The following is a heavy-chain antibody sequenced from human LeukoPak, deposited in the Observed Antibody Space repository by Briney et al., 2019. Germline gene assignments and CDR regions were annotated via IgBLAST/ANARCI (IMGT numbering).Heavy chain of an antibody. Sequence: ASVKVSCKASGYTFTSYDINWVRQATGQGLEWMGWMNPNSGNTGYAQKFQGRVTMTRNTSISTADMELSSLRSEDTAVYYCARVRMVGATFYYYYYGMDVWGQGTTVTVSS. J-gene: IGHJ6*02. CDR3: ARVRMVGATFYYYYYGMDV. V-gene: IGHV1-8*01. CDR1: GYTFTSYD. CDR2: MNPNSGNT. D-gene: IGHD1-26*01.